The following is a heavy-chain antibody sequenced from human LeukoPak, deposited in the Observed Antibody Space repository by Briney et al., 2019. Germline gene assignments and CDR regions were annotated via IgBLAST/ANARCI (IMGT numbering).Heavy chain of an antibody. J-gene: IGHJ4*02. CDR2: IIPIFGTA. D-gene: IGHD4-17*01. V-gene: IGHV1-69*13. Sequence: GPPVKVSCKASGGTFSSYAISWVRQAPGQGPEWMGGIIPIFGTANYAQKFQGRVTITADESTSTVYMELSSLRSEDTAVYYCAALDYGDYLMNYWGQGTLVTVSS. CDR3: AALDYGDYLMNY. CDR1: GGTFSSYA.